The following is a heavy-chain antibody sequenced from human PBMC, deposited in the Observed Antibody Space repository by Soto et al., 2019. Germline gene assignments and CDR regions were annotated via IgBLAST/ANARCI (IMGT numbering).Heavy chain of an antibody. CDR3: ARAPIVVVVAATLTSFDY. J-gene: IGHJ4*02. CDR2: IYYSGST. D-gene: IGHD2-15*01. V-gene: IGHV4-31*03. CDR1: GGSISSGGYY. Sequence: SETLSLTCTVSGGSISSGGYYWSWIHQHPGKGLEWIGYIYYSGSTYYNPSLKSRVTISVDTSKNQFSLKLSSVTAADTAVYYCARAPIVVVVAATLTSFDYWGQGTLVTVSS.